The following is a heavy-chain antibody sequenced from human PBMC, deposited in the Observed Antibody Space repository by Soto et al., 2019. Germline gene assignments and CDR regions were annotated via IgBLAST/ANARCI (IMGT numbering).Heavy chain of an antibody. Sequence: QVQLVESGGGVVQPGRSLRLSCAASGFTFSSYGMHWVRQAPGKGLEWVAVISYDGSDKYYADSVKGRFTIFRDNSKNTMYLQLNSLRPEDTAVYNCAKDRDYYGSGNEAWGKGTLVTVSS. CDR2: ISYDGSDK. CDR1: GFTFSSYG. D-gene: IGHD3-10*01. CDR3: AKDRDYYGSGNEA. V-gene: IGHV3-30*18. J-gene: IGHJ5*02.